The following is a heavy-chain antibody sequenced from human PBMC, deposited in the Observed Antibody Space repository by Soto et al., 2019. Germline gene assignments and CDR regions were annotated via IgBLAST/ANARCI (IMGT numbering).Heavy chain of an antibody. D-gene: IGHD1-26*01. J-gene: IGHJ4*02. V-gene: IGHV1-18*04. CDR3: ARVRIVGAREIDF. CDR2: ISGYNGDI. CDR1: GYTFNRHG. Sequence: QVHLVQSGGEVKKPGASVKVSCKASGYTFNRHGIIWVRQAPGQGLEWMGWISGYNGDINYEQKFQGRVTLSSDTLTSTVYLELKSLRFDDTAVYYCARVRIVGAREIDFWGQGTLVTVSS.